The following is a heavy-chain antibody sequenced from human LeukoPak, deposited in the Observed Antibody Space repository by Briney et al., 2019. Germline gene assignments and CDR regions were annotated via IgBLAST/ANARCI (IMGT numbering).Heavy chain of an antibody. D-gene: IGHD2-2*01. CDR3: ARDKEPAAMPKGDY. Sequence: ASVKVSCKASGYTFTGYYMHWVRQAPGQGLEWMGWINPNSGGTNYAQKFQGRVTMTRDTSISTAYMELSRLRSDDTAVYYCARDKEPAAMPKGDYWGQGTLVTVSS. J-gene: IGHJ4*02. V-gene: IGHV1-2*02. CDR2: INPNSGGT. CDR1: GYTFTGYY.